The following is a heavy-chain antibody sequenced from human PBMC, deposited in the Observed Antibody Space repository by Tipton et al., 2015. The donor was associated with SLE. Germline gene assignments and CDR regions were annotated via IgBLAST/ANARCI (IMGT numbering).Heavy chain of an antibody. J-gene: IGHJ1*01. D-gene: IGHD6-6*01. CDR1: GGSSSNYY. CDR2: IYHGGSGST. Sequence: LRLSCSVSGGSSSNYYWSWIRQPPGKGLEWIAYIYHGGSGSTNYNPSLKSRVTISVDTSKNQFSLKLSSVTAADTAVYYCARDHSSSPAYFQHWGQGTLVTVSS. V-gene: IGHV4-59*12. CDR3: ARDHSSSPAYFQH.